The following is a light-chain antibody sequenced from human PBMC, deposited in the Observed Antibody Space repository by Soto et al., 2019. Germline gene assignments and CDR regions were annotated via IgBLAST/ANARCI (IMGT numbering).Light chain of an antibody. J-gene: IGLJ3*02. CDR3: QTLGTGIQV. CDR2: VNSDGGH. Sequence: QLVLAQSPSASASLGASVKLTCTLSSGHISFAIAWHQQQPEKGPRYLVNVNSDGGHNKGAGITDRLSGSTSAAARYLTISSLQCEDGADYSCQTLGTGIQVFGGGTKVTVL. V-gene: IGLV4-69*01. CDR1: SGHISFA.